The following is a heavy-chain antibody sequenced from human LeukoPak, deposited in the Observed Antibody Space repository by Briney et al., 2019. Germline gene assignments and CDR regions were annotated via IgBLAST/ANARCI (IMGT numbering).Heavy chain of an antibody. J-gene: IGHJ4*02. CDR2: IYTSGST. Sequence: PSETLSLTCTVSGGSISSYYWSWIRQPPGKGLEWIGYIYTSGSTNYNPSLKSRVTISVDTSKNQFSLKLSSVTAADTAVYYCARHKYYYGSGSYYPMYYFDYWGQGTLVTVSS. CDR3: ARHKYYYGSGSYYPMYYFDY. CDR1: GGSISSYY. V-gene: IGHV4-4*09. D-gene: IGHD3-10*01.